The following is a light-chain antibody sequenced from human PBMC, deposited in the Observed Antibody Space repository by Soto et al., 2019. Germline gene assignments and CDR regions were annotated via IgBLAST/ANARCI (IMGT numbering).Light chain of an antibody. V-gene: IGLV2-14*01. CDR1: SSDVGGYNY. CDR3: SSYTSSSTLVV. CDR2: DVS. J-gene: IGLJ2*01. Sequence: QSALTQPASVSGSPGQSITISCTGTSSDVGGYNYVSWYQQHPGKAPKLMIYDVSNRPSGVSNLFSGSKSGNTASLTISGLQAEDEDDYYCSSYTSSSTLVVFGGGTQLTVL.